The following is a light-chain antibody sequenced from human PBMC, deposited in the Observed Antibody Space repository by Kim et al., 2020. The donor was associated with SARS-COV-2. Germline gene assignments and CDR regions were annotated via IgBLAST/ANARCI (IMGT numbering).Light chain of an antibody. CDR2: DNN. V-gene: IGLV1-51*01. CDR3: GTWDSSLSAGRV. CDR1: SSNIGNNY. J-gene: IGLJ3*02. Sequence: QSVLTQPPSVSAAPGQKVTISCSGSSSNIGNNYVSWYQQLPGTAPKLLIYDNNKRPSGIPDQFSGTKSGTSATLGITGLQTGDEADYYCGTWDSSLSAGRVFGGGTKLTVL.